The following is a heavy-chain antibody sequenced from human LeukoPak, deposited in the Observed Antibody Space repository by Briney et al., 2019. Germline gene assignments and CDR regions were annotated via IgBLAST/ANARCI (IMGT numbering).Heavy chain of an antibody. CDR3: ARQDTGDGRAFDI. CDR2: IYTSGST. Sequence: SETLSLTCTVSGGSISGYYWSWIRQPAGKGLEWIGRIYTSGSTDYSPFLKSRITMSVDTSMNQFSLKLTSVTAADTAVYYCARQDTGDGRAFDIWGQGTMVAVSS. J-gene: IGHJ3*02. V-gene: IGHV4-4*07. D-gene: IGHD7-27*01. CDR1: GGSISGYY.